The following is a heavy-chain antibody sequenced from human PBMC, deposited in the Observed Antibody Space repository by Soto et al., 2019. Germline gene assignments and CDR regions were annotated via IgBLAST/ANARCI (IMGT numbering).Heavy chain of an antibody. V-gene: IGHV4-61*01. D-gene: IGHD5-18*01. J-gene: IGHJ3*02. CDR1: GGSVSSGSYY. CDR2: IYYSGST. CDR3: ARDRGYSCGYSPDDAFDI. Sequence: SETLSLTCTVSGGSVSSGSYYWSWIRQPPGKGLEWIGYIYYSGSTNYNPSLKSRVTISVNTSKNQFSLKLSCVTAADTAVYYCARDRGYSCGYSPDDAFDIWGQGTMVTVSS.